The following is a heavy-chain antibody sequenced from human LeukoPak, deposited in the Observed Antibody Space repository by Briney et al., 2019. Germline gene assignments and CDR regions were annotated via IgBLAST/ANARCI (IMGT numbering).Heavy chain of an antibody. CDR1: GFTFTYYV. V-gene: IGHV3-30*02. J-gene: IGHJ4*02. CDR2: VWYDGSNK. D-gene: IGHD6-13*01. CDR3: AKSASAYSSNWSFDY. Sequence: PGRSLRLSCAASGFTFTYYVMHWVRQAPGKGLEWVASVWYDGSNKYYVDSVKGRFTISRDNFKNTIYLQMNSLRGEDTAIYYCAKSASAYSSNWSFDYWGQGTLVTVSS.